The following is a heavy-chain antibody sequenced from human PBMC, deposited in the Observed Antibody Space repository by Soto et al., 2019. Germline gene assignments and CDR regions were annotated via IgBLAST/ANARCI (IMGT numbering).Heavy chain of an antibody. CDR3: ARGITYYDFWSAAGDYYYMDV. D-gene: IGHD3-3*01. Sequence: HPGGPLRLSCAASGFTFSSYWMSWVRQAPGKGLEWVANIKQDGSEKYYVDSVKGRFTISRDNAKNSLYLQMNSLRAEDTAVYYCARGITYYDFWSAAGDYYYMDVWGKGTTVTVSS. J-gene: IGHJ6*03. CDR1: GFTFSSYW. CDR2: IKQDGSEK. V-gene: IGHV3-7*01.